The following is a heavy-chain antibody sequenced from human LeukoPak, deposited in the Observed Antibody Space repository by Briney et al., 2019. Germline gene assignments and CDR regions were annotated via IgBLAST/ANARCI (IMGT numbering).Heavy chain of an antibody. CDR1: GGSITGNY. Sequence: SETLSLTCTVSGGSITGNYWSWSRQPPGKGLEWIGYIYNSETTNYNPSLKSRVTISIDTSKNQFSLKPSSVTAADTAVYYCARHDGDWGQGILVTVSS. J-gene: IGHJ4*02. CDR3: ARHDGD. D-gene: IGHD4-17*01. CDR2: IYNSETT. V-gene: IGHV4-59*08.